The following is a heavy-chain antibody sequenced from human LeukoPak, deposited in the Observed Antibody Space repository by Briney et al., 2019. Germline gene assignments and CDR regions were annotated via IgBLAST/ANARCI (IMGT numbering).Heavy chain of an antibody. CDR1: GFTFSSFG. CDR2: ISYDGSFK. J-gene: IGHJ6*02. CDR3: ARPIITSGGVRYGMDV. Sequence: GGSLRLSCAASGFTFSSFGIHWVRQAPGKGLEWVAFISYDGSFKFYADSVKGRFTISRDNSKNTLSLQTNSLRAEDTAVYYCARPIITSGGVRYGMDVWGQGTTVTVSS. V-gene: IGHV3-30*03. D-gene: IGHD3-16*01.